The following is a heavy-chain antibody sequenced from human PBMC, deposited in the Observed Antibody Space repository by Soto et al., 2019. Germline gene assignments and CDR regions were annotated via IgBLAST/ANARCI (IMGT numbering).Heavy chain of an antibody. J-gene: IGHJ5*02. CDR1: GGSISSYY. CDR2: IYYSGST. V-gene: IGHV4-59*01. CDR3: ARATTFVDWFDP. Sequence: TSETLSLTCTVSGGSISSYYWSWIRQPPGKGLEWIGYIYYSGSTNYNPSLKSRVTISVDTSKNQFSLKLSSVTAADTAVYYCARATTFVDWFDPWGQGTLVTVSS. D-gene: IGHD1-26*01.